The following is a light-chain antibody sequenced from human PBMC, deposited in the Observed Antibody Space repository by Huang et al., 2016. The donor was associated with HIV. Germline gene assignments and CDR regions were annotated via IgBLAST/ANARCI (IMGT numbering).Light chain of an antibody. CDR3: QQYDKWPPLLT. CDR2: GAS. J-gene: IGKJ4*01. V-gene: IGKV3-15*01. CDR1: ESGGSS. Sequence: EIVMTQSQATLSVSPGERVILSCRASESGGSSLAWYQQKHGQAPGLLIYGASTRACGVRPRFSGSGSGTEFTLSISGRQSADVAVYYCQQYDKWPPLLTFGGGTKVEIK.